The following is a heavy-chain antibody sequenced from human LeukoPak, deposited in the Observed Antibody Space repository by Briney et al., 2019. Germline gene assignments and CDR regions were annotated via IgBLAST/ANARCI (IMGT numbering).Heavy chain of an antibody. CDR3: ANALNNSPY. Sequence: GGSLRLSCAASGFTFSSYAMTWVRQAPGQGLEWVSGISASGVSTYYADSVKGRFTISRDNSKSTLYLQLNDLRAEDTAVYFCANALNNSPYWGQGTLVTVSS. D-gene: IGHD4-23*01. CDR1: GFTFSSYA. V-gene: IGHV3-23*01. CDR2: ISASGVST. J-gene: IGHJ4*02.